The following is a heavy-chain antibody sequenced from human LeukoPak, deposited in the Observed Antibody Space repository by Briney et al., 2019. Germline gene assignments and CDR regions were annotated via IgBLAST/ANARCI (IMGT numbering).Heavy chain of an antibody. CDR2: IYHSGST. CDR3: ARSGSYGWFDP. V-gene: IGHV4-30-2*01. CDR1: GGSISSGGYS. Sequence: SQTLSLTCAVSGGSISSGGYSWSWIRQPPGKGLEWIGYIYHSGSTYYNPSLKSRVTISVDRSKNQFSLKLSSVTAADTAVYYCARSGSYGWFDPWGQGTLVTVSS. J-gene: IGHJ5*02. D-gene: IGHD1-26*01.